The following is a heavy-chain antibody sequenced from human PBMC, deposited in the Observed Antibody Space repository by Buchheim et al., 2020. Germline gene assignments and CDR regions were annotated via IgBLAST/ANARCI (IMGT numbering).Heavy chain of an antibody. CDR2: ISGSGGST. CDR1: GFTFSSYA. V-gene: IGHV3-23*01. D-gene: IGHD3-16*02. J-gene: IGHJ4*02. Sequence: EVQLLESGGGLVQPGGSLRLSCAASGFTFSSYAMSWVRQAPGKGLEWVSAISGSGGSTYYADSVKGRFNISRDNSKKTLYLQMNSLRAEDTAVYYCAKVRRMITFGGVIAIDYWGQGTL. CDR3: AKVRRMITFGGVIAIDY.